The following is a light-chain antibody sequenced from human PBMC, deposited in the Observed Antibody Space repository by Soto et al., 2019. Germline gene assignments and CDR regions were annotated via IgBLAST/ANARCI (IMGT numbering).Light chain of an antibody. CDR1: QRVGSN. J-gene: IGKJ5*01. Sequence: ELVLTQSPATLSVSQGERATLSCRASQRVGSNYLAWYQQKPGQAPRLLIYGISARATGIPDRFSGSGSGTEFTLTISSLQSEDFEVYYCQQYTSWPITFGQGTRLEIK. CDR3: QQYTSWPIT. V-gene: IGKV3-15*01. CDR2: GIS.